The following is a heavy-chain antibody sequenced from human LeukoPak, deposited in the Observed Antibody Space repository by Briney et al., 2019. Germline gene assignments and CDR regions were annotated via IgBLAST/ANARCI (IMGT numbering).Heavy chain of an antibody. Sequence: GGSLRLSCTASGLTFSTSGFNWVRQAPGKGLEWVASIGPTGSDRYHADSIKGQFTISRDNANNFLYLQMNSLRAEDTAVYYCATETNGRHYDYWGQGTLLTVSS. CDR3: ATETNGRHYDY. V-gene: IGHV3-21*06. CDR1: GLTFSTSG. CDR2: IGPTGSDR. D-gene: IGHD1-14*01. J-gene: IGHJ4*02.